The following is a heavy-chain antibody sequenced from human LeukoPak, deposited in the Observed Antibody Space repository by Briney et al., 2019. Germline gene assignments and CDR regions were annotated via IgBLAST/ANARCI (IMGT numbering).Heavy chain of an antibody. CDR3: ASGNNYYDSSGYFAISD. J-gene: IGHJ4*02. CDR2: VFYSGNT. V-gene: IGHV4-59*13. CDR1: GGSISSFY. Sequence: SETLSLTCTVSGGSISSFYWNWIRQPPGKGLEWVGYVFYSGNTNYNPSLGSRVTISEDTSKNQFSLNLNSLTAADTAVYYCASGNNYYDSSGYFAISDWGQGTLVTVSS. D-gene: IGHD3-22*01.